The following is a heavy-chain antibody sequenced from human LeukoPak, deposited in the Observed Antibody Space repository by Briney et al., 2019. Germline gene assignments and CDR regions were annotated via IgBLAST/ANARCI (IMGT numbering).Heavy chain of an antibody. CDR1: GGTFTSYA. V-gene: IGHV1-69*13. J-gene: IGHJ4*02. CDR2: IIPVFGTA. CDR3: AGPSQADVTGWGPYDY. D-gene: IGHD2-21*02. Sequence: SVKVSCKASGGTFTSYAISWVRHAPGQGLEWMGGIIPVFGTANYAQKFQGRVTITADESTTTAYMELSSLRSEDTAVYYCAGPSQADVTGWGPYDYWGQGTLVTVSS.